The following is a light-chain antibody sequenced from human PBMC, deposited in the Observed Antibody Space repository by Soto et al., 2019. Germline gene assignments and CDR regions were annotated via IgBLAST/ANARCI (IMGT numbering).Light chain of an antibody. CDR2: GAS. Sequence: EIVMTHSPATLSVSPGERATLSCRASQSVSTNLAWYQQKPGQAPRLLIYGASTRATGIPARFSGSGSGTEFTLTISSLQSEDFAVYYCQQHNNWPPYTFGEGAKV. J-gene: IGKJ2*01. CDR1: QSVSTN. V-gene: IGKV3-15*01. CDR3: QQHNNWPPYT.